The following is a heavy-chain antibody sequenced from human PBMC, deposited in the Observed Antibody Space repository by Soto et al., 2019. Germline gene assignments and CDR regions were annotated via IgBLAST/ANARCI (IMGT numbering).Heavy chain of an antibody. CDR3: ARRYGDYLDY. D-gene: IGHD4-17*01. V-gene: IGHV4-61*01. Sequence: PSETLSLTCTVSGGSISSPNFYWIWIRQPPGKGLEWSGYIYYSGSTNYNPSLKSRVTISVDTSKNQFSLKLTSVTAAATDVYYCARRYGDYLDYWGQGTLVTVSS. CDR2: IYYSGST. J-gene: IGHJ4*02. CDR1: GGSISSPNFY.